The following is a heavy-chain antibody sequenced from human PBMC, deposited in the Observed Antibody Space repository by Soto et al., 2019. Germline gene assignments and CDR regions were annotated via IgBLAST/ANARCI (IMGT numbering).Heavy chain of an antibody. CDR2: IYWNDYK. CDR3: AHRRPATSSSSRYYFDF. V-gene: IGHV2-5*01. J-gene: IGHJ4*02. D-gene: IGHD6-6*01. Sequence: QITLKESGPPLVKPAQTLTLTCSFSGFSFTTSGVGVGWIRQPPGKALEWLGIIYWNDYKLYSPSLKSRLTITKDTSKNQVVLTMANMDPVDTATYFCAHRRPATSSSSRYYFDFWGQGTLVAVSS. CDR1: GFSFTTSGVG.